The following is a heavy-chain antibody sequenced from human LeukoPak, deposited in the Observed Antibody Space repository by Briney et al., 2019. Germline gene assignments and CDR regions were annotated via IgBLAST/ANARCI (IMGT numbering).Heavy chain of an antibody. D-gene: IGHD4-23*01. CDR1: GFTFSSYW. J-gene: IGHJ6*03. Sequence: GGSLRLPCAASGFTFSSYWMSWVRQAPGKGLEWVANIKQDGSEKYYVDSVKGRFTISRDNAKNSLYLQMNSLRAEDTAVYYCAKGEGGNHYYYYYMDVWGKGTTVTVSS. CDR3: AKGEGGNHYYYYYMDV. CDR2: IKQDGSEK. V-gene: IGHV3-7*01.